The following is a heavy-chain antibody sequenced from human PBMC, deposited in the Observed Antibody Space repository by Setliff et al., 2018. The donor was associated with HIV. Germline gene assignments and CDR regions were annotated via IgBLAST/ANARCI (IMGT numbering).Heavy chain of an antibody. CDR1: NYSISSAYY. V-gene: IGHV4-38-2*01. CDR3: ARRPAGAVAGGYGMDV. Sequence: SETLSLTCAVSNYSISSAYYWGWIRHPPGKGLEWIGSIYHSGSTYYNPSLTSRVTISVDTSKNQFSLKLSSVTAADTAVYYCARRPAGAVAGGYGMDVRGQGTTVTVSS. CDR2: IYHSGST. J-gene: IGHJ6*02. D-gene: IGHD6-19*01.